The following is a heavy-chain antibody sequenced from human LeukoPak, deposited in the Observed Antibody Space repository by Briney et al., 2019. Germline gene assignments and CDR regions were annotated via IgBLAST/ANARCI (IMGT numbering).Heavy chain of an antibody. J-gene: IGHJ4*02. V-gene: IGHV1-18*01. CDR2: ISGYNGDT. CDR1: GYTFISYA. D-gene: IGHD2-15*01. Sequence: ASVKVSCKASGYTFISYAISWVRQAPGQGLEWMGWISGYNGDTRYAQKLQGRVTMTTDTSTSTAYMELRSLRSDDTAVYYCARVEGYCSGGSCYFDYWGQGTLVTVSS. CDR3: ARVEGYCSGGSCYFDY.